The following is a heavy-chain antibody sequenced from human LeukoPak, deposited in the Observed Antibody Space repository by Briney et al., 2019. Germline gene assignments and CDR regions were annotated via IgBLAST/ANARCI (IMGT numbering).Heavy chain of an antibody. J-gene: IGHJ1*01. CDR1: GFTFSSYS. V-gene: IGHV3-21*01. CDR2: ISSSSSYI. Sequence: GGSLRLSCATSGFTFSSYSMNWVRQAPGKGLEWVSSISSSSSYIYYADSVKGRSTISRDNAKNSLYLQMNSLRAEDAAVYYCARASWYGEYFQHWGQGTLVTVSS. D-gene: IGHD6-13*01. CDR3: ARASWYGEYFQH.